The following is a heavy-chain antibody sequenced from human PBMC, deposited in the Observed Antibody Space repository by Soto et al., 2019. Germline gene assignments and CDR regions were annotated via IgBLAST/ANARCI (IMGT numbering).Heavy chain of an antibody. V-gene: IGHV4-4*02. Sequence: SETLSLTCAVSGGSISSSNWRSWVRQPPGKGLEWIGEIYHSGSTNYNPSLKSRVTISVDNSKNTLYLQMNSLRAEDTAVYYCARVEHPIWGGLEFFRHWGQGTLVTVSS. J-gene: IGHJ1*01. D-gene: IGHD3-10*01. CDR2: IYHSGST. CDR1: GGSISSSNW. CDR3: ARVEHPIWGGLEFFRH.